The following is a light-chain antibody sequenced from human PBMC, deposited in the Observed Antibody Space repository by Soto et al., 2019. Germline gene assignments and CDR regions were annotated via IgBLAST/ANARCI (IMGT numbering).Light chain of an antibody. CDR1: QPISNW. CDR2: DAS. V-gene: IGKV1-5*01. CDR3: QQSYSRVT. J-gene: IGKJ5*01. Sequence: GDRVTITCRSSQPISNWLAWYQQKSGKPGKAPKLLIYDASRLESGVPPRFSGSGSGTEFTLTISSLHPDDFASYYCQQSYSRVTFGQGTRLEIK.